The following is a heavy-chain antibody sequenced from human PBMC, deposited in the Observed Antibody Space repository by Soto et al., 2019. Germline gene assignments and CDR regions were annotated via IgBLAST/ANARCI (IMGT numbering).Heavy chain of an antibody. CDR2: ISDSGGST. CDR3: AKDGITIFGVVIKGRYYYYYMDV. J-gene: IGHJ6*03. D-gene: IGHD3-3*01. V-gene: IGHV3-23*01. Sequence: GGSLRLSCAASGFTFNNFAMSWVRQAPGKGLEWVAAISDSGGSTYYADSVKGRFTISRDNSKNTLYLQMNSLRAEDTAVYYCAKDGITIFGVVIKGRYYYYYMDVWGKGTTVTVSS. CDR1: GFTFNNFA.